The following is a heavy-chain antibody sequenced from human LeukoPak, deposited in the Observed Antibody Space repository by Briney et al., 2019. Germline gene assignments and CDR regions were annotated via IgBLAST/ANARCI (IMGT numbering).Heavy chain of an antibody. CDR2: ISSSGSAI. Sequence: GGSLRLSCAASGFTFSSYEMNWVRQAPGKGLEWVSYISSSGSAIYYADSVKGRFTISRDNAKNSLYLQMNSLRAEDTAVYYCAGQSRLGYCSGGSCYSQPFDPWGQGTLVTVSS. J-gene: IGHJ5*02. CDR3: AGQSRLGYCSGGSCYSQPFDP. D-gene: IGHD2-15*01. V-gene: IGHV3-48*03. CDR1: GFTFSSYE.